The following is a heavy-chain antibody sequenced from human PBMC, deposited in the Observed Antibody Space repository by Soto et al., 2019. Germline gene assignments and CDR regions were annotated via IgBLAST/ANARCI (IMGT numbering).Heavy chain of an antibody. Sequence: SETLSLTCTVSGGSIISGDYYWIWIRQPPGKGLEWIGYIYYSGSTYYNPSLKSRVTISVDTSKNQFSLKLSSVTAADTAVYYCARDRGDYYGSGSYYKGPFDYWGQGTLVTVSS. D-gene: IGHD3-10*01. V-gene: IGHV4-30-4*01. CDR1: GGSIISGDYY. CDR3: ARDRGDYYGSGSYYKGPFDY. J-gene: IGHJ4*02. CDR2: IYYSGST.